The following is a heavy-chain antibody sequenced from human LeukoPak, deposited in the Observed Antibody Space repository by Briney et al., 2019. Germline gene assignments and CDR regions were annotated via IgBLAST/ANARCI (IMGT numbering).Heavy chain of an antibody. V-gene: IGHV4-59*01. CDR3: ATEDSGWYNGMDV. J-gene: IGHJ6*02. CDR2: IYYSGST. Sequence: SETLSLTCTVSGGSISSYYWSWIRQPPGKGLEWIGYIYYSGSTNYNPSLKSRVTISVDTSKNQFSLRLSSVTAVDMAVYYCATEDSGWYNGMDVWGQGTTVTVSS. D-gene: IGHD6-19*01. CDR1: GGSISSYY.